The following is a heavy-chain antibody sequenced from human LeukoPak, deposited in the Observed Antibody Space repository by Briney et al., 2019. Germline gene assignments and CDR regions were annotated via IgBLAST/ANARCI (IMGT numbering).Heavy chain of an antibody. J-gene: IGHJ5*02. D-gene: IGHD2-15*01. CDR3: ARIDGLGYCSGGSCYSNWFDP. CDR1: GGSISSGGYY. CDR2: IYYSGST. Sequence: PSETLSLTCTVSGGSISSGGYYWSWIRQPPGKGLEWIGYIYYSGSTNYNPSLKSRVTISVDTSKNQFSLKLSSVTAADTAVYYCARIDGLGYCSGGSCYSNWFDPWGQGTLVTVSS. V-gene: IGHV4-61*08.